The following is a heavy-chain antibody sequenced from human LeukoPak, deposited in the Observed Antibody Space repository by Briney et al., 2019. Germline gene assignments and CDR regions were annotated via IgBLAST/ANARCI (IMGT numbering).Heavy chain of an antibody. CDR3: ARVVWRTYYDSSGSIDY. J-gene: IGHJ4*02. Sequence: SETLSLTCAVYGGSFSGYYWSWIRQPPGKGLEWIGEINHSGSTYYSSSLKSRVTISVDTSKNQFSLKVSSVTAADTAVYYCARVVWRTYYDSSGSIDYWGQGTLVTVSS. V-gene: IGHV4-34*01. D-gene: IGHD3-22*01. CDR1: GGSFSGYY. CDR2: INHSGST.